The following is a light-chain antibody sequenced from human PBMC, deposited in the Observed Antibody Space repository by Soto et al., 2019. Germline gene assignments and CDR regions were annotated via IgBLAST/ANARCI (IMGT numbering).Light chain of an antibody. Sequence: QSVLTQPPSVSAAPGQKVTISCSESSSNIGSHYVSWYQQLPGTAPKLLIYDDNKRPSGIPDRFSGSKSGTSATLGITGLQTGDEADYYCATWDTSLSAHVVFGGGTKVTVL. CDR1: SSNIGSHY. CDR2: DDN. V-gene: IGLV1-51*01. CDR3: ATWDTSLSAHVV. J-gene: IGLJ2*01.